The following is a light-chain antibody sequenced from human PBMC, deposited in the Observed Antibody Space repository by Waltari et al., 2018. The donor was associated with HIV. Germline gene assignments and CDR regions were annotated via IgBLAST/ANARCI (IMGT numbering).Light chain of an antibody. CDR3: QQSDTYYT. Sequence: DIQMTQSPSTLSVAVGDRVVITCRASQRISSSLAWYKQKPGKAPRLLISQASVLEPGVPSRFSGSGSGTDFTLTINILQPDDFGTYYCQQSDTYYTFGQGTKLERK. V-gene: IGKV1-5*03. J-gene: IGKJ2*01. CDR1: QRISSS. CDR2: QAS.